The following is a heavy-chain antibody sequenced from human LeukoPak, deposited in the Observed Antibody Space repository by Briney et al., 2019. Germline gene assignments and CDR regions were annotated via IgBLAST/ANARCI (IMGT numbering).Heavy chain of an antibody. CDR1: GFTFSSYA. CDR2: ISGSGGST. J-gene: IGHJ5*02. V-gene: IGHV3-23*01. Sequence: PGGSLRLSYAASGFTFSSYAMSWVRQAPGKGLEWVSAISGSGGSTYYADSVKGRFTISRDNSKNTLYLQMNSLRAEDTAVYYCAKQSGGYYDSSGYYRWGQGTLVTVSS. CDR3: AKQSGGYYDSSGYYR. D-gene: IGHD3-22*01.